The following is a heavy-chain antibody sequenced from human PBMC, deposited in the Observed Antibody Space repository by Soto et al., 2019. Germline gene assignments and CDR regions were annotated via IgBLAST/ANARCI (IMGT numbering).Heavy chain of an antibody. V-gene: IGHV1-69*13. D-gene: IGHD3-3*01. CDR1: GGTFSSYA. J-gene: IGHJ6*02. Sequence: GASVKVSCKASGGTFSSYAISWVRQAPGQGLEWMGGIIPIFGTANYAQKFQGRVTITADESTSTAYMELSSLRSEDTAVYYCATLSRNYYDFWSGYCTGVSYYHYGTAVWGQGTTVPVSS. CDR2: IIPIFGTA. CDR3: ATLSRNYYDFWSGYCTGVSYYHYGTAV.